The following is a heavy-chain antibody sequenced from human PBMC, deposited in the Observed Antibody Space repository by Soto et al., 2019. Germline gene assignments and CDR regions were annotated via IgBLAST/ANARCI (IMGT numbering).Heavy chain of an antibody. CDR2: IFPDDSDT. D-gene: IGHD3-16*01. V-gene: IGHV5-51*01. CDR3: FRGGVTSRTFDY. CDR1: GYIIKNYW. Sequence: GESLKISCKASGYIIKNYWIGWVRQMPGQGLEWMGIIFPDDSDTRYSPSLQGHVTISVDKSISTAYVQWSSLKASDSAIYFCFRGGVTSRTFDYWGQGTLVTVSS. J-gene: IGHJ4*02.